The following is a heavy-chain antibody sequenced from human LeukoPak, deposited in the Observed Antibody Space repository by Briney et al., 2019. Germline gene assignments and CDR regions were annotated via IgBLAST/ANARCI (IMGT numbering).Heavy chain of an antibody. J-gene: IGHJ4*02. CDR1: GYSFTNYW. Sequence: GESLRISWKGSGYSFTNYWISWVRQMPGKGLERMGRINPSDSYTNYNPPFQGHVTFSVDKSIATAYLQWTTLKDTDTAMYYCAREGWQDDYWGQGTLVTVSS. CDR3: AREGWQDDY. CDR2: INPSDSYT. D-gene: IGHD6-19*01. V-gene: IGHV5-10-1*01.